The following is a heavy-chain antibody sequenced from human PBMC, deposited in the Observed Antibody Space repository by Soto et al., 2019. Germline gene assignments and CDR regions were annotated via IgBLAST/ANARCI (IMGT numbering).Heavy chain of an antibody. CDR2: IYYSGSS. J-gene: IGHJ4*02. V-gene: IGHV4-31*11. CDR3: AGGKSSVTTDY. D-gene: IGHD4-17*01. CDR1: GGSVTSGGYY. Sequence: QVQLQESGPGLVKPSQTLSLTCAVSGGSVTSGGYYWSWIRQHPEKGLEWIGYIYYSGSSYYNPSLKSRVTISVATSKNQFSLELTSVTAADTAVYYCAGGKSSVTTDYWGQGTLVTVSS.